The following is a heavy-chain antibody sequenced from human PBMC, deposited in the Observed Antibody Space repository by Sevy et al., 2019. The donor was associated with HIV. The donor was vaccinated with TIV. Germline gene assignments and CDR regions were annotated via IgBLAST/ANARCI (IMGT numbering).Heavy chain of an antibody. CDR1: GFTFSSYG. J-gene: IGHJ6*03. D-gene: IGHD6-19*01. V-gene: IGHV3-33*06. CDR3: AKVGTRSCWYSYYYYYMDV. Sequence: GGSLRLSCAASGFTFSSYGMHWVRQAPGKGLEWVAVIWYDGSNKYYADSVKGRFTISRDNSKNTLYLQMNSLRAEDTAVYYCAKVGTRSCWYSYYYYYMDVWGKGTTVTVSS. CDR2: IWYDGSNK.